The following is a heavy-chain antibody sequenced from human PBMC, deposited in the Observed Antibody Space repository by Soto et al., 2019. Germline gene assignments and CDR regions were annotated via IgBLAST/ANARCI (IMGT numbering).Heavy chain of an antibody. D-gene: IGHD6-6*01. J-gene: IGHJ3*02. CDR1: GYSISSGYY. CDR2: IYHGGST. CDR3: ARGLTEYSSSFEDDGFDI. V-gene: IGHV4-38-2*01. Sequence: PSETLSLTCAVSGYSISSGYYWGWLRQPPGKGLEWIGSIYHGGSTYCNPSLNSRVTLSIDMTNNQFSLKLTSVTAADTAVYYCARGLTEYSSSFEDDGFDIWGQGTMVTVSS.